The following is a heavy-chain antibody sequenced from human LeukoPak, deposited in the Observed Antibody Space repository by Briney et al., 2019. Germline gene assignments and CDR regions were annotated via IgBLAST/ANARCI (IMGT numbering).Heavy chain of an antibody. D-gene: IGHD3-10*01. Sequence: SETLSLTCTVSGGSISSSSYYWGWIRQPPGKGLEWIGSIYYSGSTYYNPSLKSRVTMSVDTSKNQFSLKLSSVTAADTAVYYCAREFTMVRGGGGFNWFDPWGQGTLVTVSS. CDR3: AREFTMVRGGGGFNWFDP. CDR2: IYYSGST. CDR1: GGSISSSSYY. J-gene: IGHJ5*02. V-gene: IGHV4-39*07.